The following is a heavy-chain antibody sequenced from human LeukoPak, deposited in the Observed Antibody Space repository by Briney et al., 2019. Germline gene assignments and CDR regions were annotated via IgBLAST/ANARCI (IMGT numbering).Heavy chain of an antibody. CDR3: ARDRGQQLDY. V-gene: IGHV3-23*01. CDR2: ISGGGGRT. J-gene: IGHJ4*02. D-gene: IGHD6-13*01. Sequence: PGGSLRLSCAASGFTFSNCAMSWVRQAPGKGLEWVSAISGGGGRTYYADSVKGRFTISRDNSKNTLHLQMNSLRVEDTAAYYCARDRGQQLDYWGQGTLVTVSS. CDR1: GFTFSNCA.